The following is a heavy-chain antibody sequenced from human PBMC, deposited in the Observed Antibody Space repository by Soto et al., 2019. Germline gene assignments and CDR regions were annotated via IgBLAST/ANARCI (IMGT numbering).Heavy chain of an antibody. D-gene: IGHD6-19*01. CDR2: IYWNDDK. CDR3: AHRHSGWYLFDY. CDR1: GFSLSTSGLG. V-gene: IGHV2-5*01. J-gene: IGHJ4*02. Sequence: QITLKESGPTLVRPTQTLTLTCTFSGFSLSTSGLGVGWIRQPPGQALEWLALIYWNDDKRYSPSLKARLTITKDTSKKHVVLTMTNMDPVDTDTYYCAHRHSGWYLFDYWGQGTLVTVSS.